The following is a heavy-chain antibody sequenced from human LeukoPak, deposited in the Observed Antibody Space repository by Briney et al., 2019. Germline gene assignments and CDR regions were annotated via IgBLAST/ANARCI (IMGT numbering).Heavy chain of an antibody. V-gene: IGHV1-8*01. D-gene: IGHD3-10*01. CDR1: GYPFTSYD. CDR3: ARVGGSGSYYKELDAFDI. Sequence: ASVNVSCKASGYPFTSYDINWVRQATGQGLEWMGWMNPNSGNTNYAQKFQGRVTITADESTSTAYMELSSLRSEDTAVYYCARVGGSGSYYKELDAFDIWGQGTMVTVSS. J-gene: IGHJ3*02. CDR2: MNPNSGNT.